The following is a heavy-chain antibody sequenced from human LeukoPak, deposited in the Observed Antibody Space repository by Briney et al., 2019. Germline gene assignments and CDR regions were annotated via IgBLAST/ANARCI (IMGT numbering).Heavy chain of an antibody. V-gene: IGHV3-7*01. CDR3: TKWRWLQSEFDS. CDR2: IKPDGSQK. CDR1: GFTFSNYW. D-gene: IGHD5-24*01. Sequence: GGSLRLSCAASGFTFSNYWMTWVRQAPAKGLEWVAYIKPDGSQKDYVDSVRGRFTISRDNAKKSLYLQMNSLTDEDTAVYYCTKWRWLQSEFDSWGQGTLVTASS. J-gene: IGHJ4*02.